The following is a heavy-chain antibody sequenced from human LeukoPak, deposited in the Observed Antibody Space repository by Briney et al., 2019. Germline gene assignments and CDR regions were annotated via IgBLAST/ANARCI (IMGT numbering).Heavy chain of an antibody. J-gene: IGHJ4*02. CDR1: GGSFSGYY. CDR2: INHSGST. D-gene: IGHD3-22*01. V-gene: IGHV4-34*01. CDR3: ARGGDYYDSSGYLH. Sequence: ASETLSLTCAVYGGSFSGYYWSWIRQPPGKGLEWIGEINHSGSTNYNPSLKSRVTISVDTSKNQFSLKLSSVTAADTAVYYCARGGDYYDSSGYLHWGQGTLVTVSS.